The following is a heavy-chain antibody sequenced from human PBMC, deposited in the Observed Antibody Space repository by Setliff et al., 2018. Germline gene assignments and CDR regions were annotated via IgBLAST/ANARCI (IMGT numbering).Heavy chain of an antibody. J-gene: IGHJ6*02. V-gene: IGHV4-34*01. CDR1: GGSFSGYY. CDR3: ARDGGIYGSGTIFRYYYYGMDV. CDR2: INHSGST. D-gene: IGHD3-10*01. Sequence: PSETLSLTCAVYGGSFSGYYWSWIRQPPGKGLEWIGEINHSGSTNYNPSLKSRVTISVDTSKNQFSLKLSSVTAADTAVYYCARDGGIYGSGTIFRYYYYGMDVWGQGTTVTVSS.